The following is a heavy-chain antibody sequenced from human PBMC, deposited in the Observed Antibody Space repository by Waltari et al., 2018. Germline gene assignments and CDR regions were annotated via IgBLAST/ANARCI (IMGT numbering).Heavy chain of an antibody. CDR2: ISPSGCST. Sequence: QVQLVQSGAEVKKPGASVKISCKTSEYTFTSAYIHGVRQASEQGLAWMGIISPSGCSTIYAQKFQGRVTMTRDTSTSTVYMELSSLRSDDTAVYYCALDTGALWMDVWGQGTTVTGSS. J-gene: IGHJ6*02. V-gene: IGHV1-46*01. CDR1: EYTFTSAY. CDR3: ALDTGALWMDV. D-gene: IGHD2-21*01.